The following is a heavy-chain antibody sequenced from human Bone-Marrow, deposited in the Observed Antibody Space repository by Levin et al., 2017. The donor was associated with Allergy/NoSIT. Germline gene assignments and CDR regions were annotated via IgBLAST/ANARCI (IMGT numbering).Heavy chain of an antibody. V-gene: IGHV1-3*01. J-gene: IGHJ6*02. Sequence: GASVKVSCKASGYRFTDYAMHWVRQAPGHRPEWLGWINGGNDDAKYSPDFQGRVTITRDAPATTVYLEVNTLTYEDTAVYFCARDRSGSAYVNYYYYGMDVWGQGTTVTVS. CDR3: ARDRSGSAYVNYYYYGMDV. CDR1: GYRFTDYA. D-gene: IGHD3-10*01. CDR2: INGGNDDA.